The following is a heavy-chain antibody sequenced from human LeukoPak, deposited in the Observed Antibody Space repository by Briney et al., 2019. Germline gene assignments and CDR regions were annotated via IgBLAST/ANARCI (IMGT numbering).Heavy chain of an antibody. CDR1: GGSISSYY. J-gene: IGHJ4*02. CDR3: ARDRAAAGRSLDY. V-gene: IGHV4-59*01. Sequence: SETLSLTCTVSGGSISSYYWRWIRQPPGKGLEWIGYIYYSGSTNYNPSLKSRVTISVDTSKNQFSLKLSSVTAADTAVYYCARDRAAAGRSLDYWGQGTLVTVSS. D-gene: IGHD6-13*01. CDR2: IYYSGST.